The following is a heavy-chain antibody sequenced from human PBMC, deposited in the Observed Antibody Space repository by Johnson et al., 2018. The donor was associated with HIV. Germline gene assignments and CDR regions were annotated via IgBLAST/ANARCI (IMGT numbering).Heavy chain of an antibody. CDR1: GFTFSSYW. J-gene: IGHJ3*02. Sequence: VQLVESGGGMVQPGGSLRLSCAASGFTFSSYWMSWVRQAPGKGLEWVANIKQDGSEKYYVDSVKGRFTISRDNAKNSLYLQMNSLRAEDTAMYYCARGGIVATDAFDIWGQGTMVTVSS. CDR3: ARGGIVATDAFDI. V-gene: IGHV3-7*01. CDR2: IKQDGSEK. D-gene: IGHD5-12*01.